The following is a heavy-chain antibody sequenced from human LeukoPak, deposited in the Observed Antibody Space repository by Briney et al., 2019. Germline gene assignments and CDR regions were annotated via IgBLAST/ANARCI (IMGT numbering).Heavy chain of an antibody. CDR1: GGSISSGGYS. CDR2: IYHSGST. J-gene: IGHJ6*02. V-gene: IGHV4-30-2*01. D-gene: IGHD1-1*01. Sequence: PSETLSLTCAVSGGSISSGGYSWRWIRQPPGKGLEWIGYIYHSGSTYYNPSLKSRVTISVDGSKNQFSLKLSSVTAADTAVYYCARVGGTNYYYYGMDVWGQGTTVTVSS. CDR3: ARVGGTNYYYYGMDV.